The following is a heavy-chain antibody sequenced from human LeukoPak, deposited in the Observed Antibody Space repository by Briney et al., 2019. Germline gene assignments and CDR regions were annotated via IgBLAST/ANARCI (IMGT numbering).Heavy chain of an antibody. Sequence: GGPLRLSCAASGFTFSSYWMSWVRQAPGKGLEWVANIKQDGSEKYYVDSVKGRFTISRDNAKNSLYLQMNSLRAEDTAIYYCTRVGYIDEGIDYWGQGTLVTVSS. D-gene: IGHD5-24*01. CDR2: IKQDGSEK. V-gene: IGHV3-7*04. J-gene: IGHJ4*02. CDR3: TRVGYIDEGIDY. CDR1: GFTFSSYW.